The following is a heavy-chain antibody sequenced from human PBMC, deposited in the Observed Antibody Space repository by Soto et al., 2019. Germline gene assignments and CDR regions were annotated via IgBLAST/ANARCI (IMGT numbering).Heavy chain of an antibody. CDR2: ISGCGGST. D-gene: IGHD4-4*01. CDR1: GFTFSSYA. J-gene: IGHJ4*02. V-gene: IGHV3-23*01. Sequence: GGSLRLSCAASGFTFSSYAMSWVRQAPGKGLEWVSAISGCGGSTYYADSVKGRFTISRDNSKNTLYLQMNSLRAEDTAVYYCAKDVQALYSNPRAACYFDYWGQGTLVTVSS. CDR3: AKDVQALYSNPRAACYFDY.